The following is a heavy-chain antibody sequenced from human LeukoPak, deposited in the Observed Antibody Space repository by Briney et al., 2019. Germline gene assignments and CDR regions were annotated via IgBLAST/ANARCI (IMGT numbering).Heavy chain of an antibody. D-gene: IGHD2-15*01. V-gene: IGHV1-8*01. CDR2: MNPNSGNT. Sequence: APLRVSSTASAYTFTIYDINSGRQAPGQRLEWMGWMNPNSGNTGYAQKFQGRVTMTRNTSISTAYMQLSRLRSEDTAVYYCARPRRSSGSFATDYWGQGTLVTVSS. J-gene: IGHJ4*02. CDR3: ARPRRSSGSFATDY. CDR1: AYTFTIYD.